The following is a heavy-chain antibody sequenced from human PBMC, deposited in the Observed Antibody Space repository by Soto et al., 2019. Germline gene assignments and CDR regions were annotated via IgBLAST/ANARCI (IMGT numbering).Heavy chain of an antibody. Sequence: GGSLRLSCAASGFTFSSSGMSWVRQAPGKGLEWVSGITDSGGSTYYVDSVKGRFTISRDNSKNTLSLEMNRLRAEDTAVYYCAKDSGWLHYYWGQGTLVTVSS. J-gene: IGHJ4*02. CDR3: AKDSGWLHYY. D-gene: IGHD5-12*01. CDR2: ITDSGGST. V-gene: IGHV3-23*01. CDR1: GFTFSSSG.